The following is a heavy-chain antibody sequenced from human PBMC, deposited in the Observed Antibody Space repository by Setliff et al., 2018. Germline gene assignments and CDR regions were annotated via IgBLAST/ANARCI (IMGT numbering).Heavy chain of an antibody. D-gene: IGHD6-19*01. Sequence: PSETLSLTCTVSGGSLSGSLRGYAVFWGWIRQSPGKELEWIGSAYYNGDSYYNPSLKSRVTMSVDTSRNQFSLHLISVTAADTAVYYCAREPGIAVAGTSVGFGGVSDAFDIWGQGTMVTVSS. CDR3: AREPGIAVAGTSVGFGGVSDAFDI. CDR2: AYYNGDS. V-gene: IGHV4-39*01. CDR1: GGSLSGSLRGYAVF. J-gene: IGHJ3*02.